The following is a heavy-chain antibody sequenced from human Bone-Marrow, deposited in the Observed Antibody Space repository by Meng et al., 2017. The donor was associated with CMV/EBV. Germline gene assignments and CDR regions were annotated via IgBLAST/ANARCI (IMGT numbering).Heavy chain of an antibody. D-gene: IGHD6-13*01. Sequence: TLTSYYMHWMRLAPGQGLEWMGVINPSVGTTNYAQKFQDRVTMTRATSTGTVYMELGSLRFEDTAVYYCARDPYLDAAGGSQSAFDVWGQGTMVTVSS. CDR1: TLTSYY. CDR2: INPSVGTT. CDR3: ARDPYLDAAGGSQSAFDV. V-gene: IGHV1-46*01. J-gene: IGHJ3*01.